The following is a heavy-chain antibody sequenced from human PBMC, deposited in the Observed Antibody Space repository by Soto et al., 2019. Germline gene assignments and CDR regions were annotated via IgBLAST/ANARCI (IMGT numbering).Heavy chain of an antibody. Sequence: SVKVSCKASGYTFTSYGISWVRQAPGQGLEWMGWISAYNGNTKYEQKLQGRVTMTTDTSTSTAYMEVRSLRSDDTAVYYCARDVASAGTTWFDSWGQGTLVTVSS. D-gene: IGHD6-13*01. CDR1: GYTFTSYG. V-gene: IGHV1-18*01. CDR3: ARDVASAGTTWFDS. J-gene: IGHJ5*01. CDR2: ISAYNGNT.